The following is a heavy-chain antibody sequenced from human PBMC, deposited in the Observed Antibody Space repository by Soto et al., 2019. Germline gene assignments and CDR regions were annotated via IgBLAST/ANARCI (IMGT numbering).Heavy chain of an antibody. CDR2: IYYSGST. Sequence: PSETLSLTCTVSGGSISSDYWSWIRQPPGKGLEWIGYIYYSGSTNYNPSLKSRVNISVDTSKNQFSLKLSSVTAADTAVYYCARGGWFGHRYYYYYGMYVWGQGTTVTV. J-gene: IGHJ6*02. V-gene: IGHV4-59*01. CDR1: GGSISSDY. D-gene: IGHD3-10*01. CDR3: ARGGWFGHRYYYYYGMYV.